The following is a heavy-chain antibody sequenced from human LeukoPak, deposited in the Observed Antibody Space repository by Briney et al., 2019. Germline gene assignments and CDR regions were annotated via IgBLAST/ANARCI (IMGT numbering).Heavy chain of an antibody. Sequence: GGSLRLSCAASGFTFSSYAMSWVRQAPGKGLEWVSSISSTGGTTYYADSVKGRFTISRDNSKNTLYLQMSSLRAEDTAIYYCAKNGDRGAYCTGGTCYPYFYYYVDVWGKGTTVTI. CDR2: ISSTGGTT. V-gene: IGHV3-23*01. CDR1: GFTFSSYA. D-gene: IGHD2-15*01. J-gene: IGHJ6*03. CDR3: AKNGDRGAYCTGGTCYPYFYYYVDV.